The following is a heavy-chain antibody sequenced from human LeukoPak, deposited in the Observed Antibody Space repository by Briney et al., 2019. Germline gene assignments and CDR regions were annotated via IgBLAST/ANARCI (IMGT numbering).Heavy chain of an antibody. V-gene: IGHV3-21*01. CDR1: GFTFSSYS. CDR3: ARDRGVVATRYYFDY. Sequence: GGSLRLSCAASGFTFSSYSMNWVSQAPGKGLEWVSSISSSSSYIYYADSVKGRFTISRDNAKNSLYLQMNSLRAEDTAVYYCARDRGVVATRYYFDYWGQGTLVTVSS. CDR2: ISSSSSYI. D-gene: IGHD5-12*01. J-gene: IGHJ4*02.